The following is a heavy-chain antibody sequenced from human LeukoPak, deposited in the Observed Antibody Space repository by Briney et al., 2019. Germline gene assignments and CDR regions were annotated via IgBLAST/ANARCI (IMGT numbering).Heavy chain of an antibody. CDR1: GGSISSYY. Sequence: PSETLSLTCSVSGGSISSYYWNWIRQPPGKGLEWVGYMYYSGSTNYNPSLRSRVTISMDTSKNQFSLKVNSVTAADTAVYFCASGPRNYYYSGSYHYWGQGTLVTVSS. D-gene: IGHD3-10*01. CDR2: MYYSGST. V-gene: IGHV4-59*01. J-gene: IGHJ4*02. CDR3: ASGPRNYYYSGSYHY.